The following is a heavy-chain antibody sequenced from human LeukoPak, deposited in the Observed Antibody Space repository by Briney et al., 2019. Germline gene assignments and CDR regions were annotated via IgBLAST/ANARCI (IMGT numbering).Heavy chain of an antibody. J-gene: IGHJ5*02. CDR2: INPNGGGT. D-gene: IGHD2-2*02. CDR3: ARVGCSDISCYTWFDP. V-gene: IGHV1-2*02. CDR1: GYTFTGYD. Sequence: ASVKVSCKASGYTFTGYDIHWVRQAPGQGLEWTGWINPNGGGTKYAQRFQGRVTMTRDTSISTAYMELNKLRSDDTAFYYCARVGCSDISCYTWFDPWGQGTLVTVSS.